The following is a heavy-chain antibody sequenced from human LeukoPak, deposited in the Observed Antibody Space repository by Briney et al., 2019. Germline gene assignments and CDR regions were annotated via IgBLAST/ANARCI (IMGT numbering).Heavy chain of an antibody. J-gene: IGHJ4*02. CDR2: IKEDGSEK. D-gene: IGHD3-22*01. CDR1: GFTFSNYW. CDR3: ARDGSESSGYYYAL. Sequence: GGSLRLSCAASGFTFSNYWMSWVRQAPGKGLEWVANIKEDGSEKYYVDSVKGRFTISRDNAQNSLYLQMNSLRAEDTAVYYCARDGSESSGYYYALWGQGTLVTVSS. V-gene: IGHV3-7*01.